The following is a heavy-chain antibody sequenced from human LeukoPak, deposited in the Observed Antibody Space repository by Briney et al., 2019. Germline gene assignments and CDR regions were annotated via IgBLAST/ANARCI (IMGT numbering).Heavy chain of an antibody. CDR3: AKRLPYYFDY. CDR1: GFTFSTYA. J-gene: IGHJ4*02. D-gene: IGHD2-21*01. V-gene: IGHV3-23*01. Sequence: PGGSLRLYCTASGFTFSTYAMSWVSQAPGKGLEWVSAISSRGDITYYADSVKGPFTISRDNSKNTLYLQMNNLRAEDTAVYYCAKRLPYYFDYWGQGTLVTVSS. CDR2: ISSRGDIT.